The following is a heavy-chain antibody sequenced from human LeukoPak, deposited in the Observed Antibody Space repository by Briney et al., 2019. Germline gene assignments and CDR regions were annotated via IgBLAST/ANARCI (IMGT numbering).Heavy chain of an antibody. CDR3: ASLVIVVVPAAKSWNWFDP. CDR2: IHPSGIT. J-gene: IGHJ5*02. V-gene: IGHV4-31*03. D-gene: IGHD2-2*01. CDR1: GGSLTIGHYY. Sequence: SETLSLTCTVSGGSLTIGHYYWTWIRQHPGKGLEWIGYIHPSGITDYNPSLQSRVTMSLDTSQNQFSLKLSSVTAADTAVYYCASLVIVVVPAAKSWNWFDPWGQGTLVTVSS.